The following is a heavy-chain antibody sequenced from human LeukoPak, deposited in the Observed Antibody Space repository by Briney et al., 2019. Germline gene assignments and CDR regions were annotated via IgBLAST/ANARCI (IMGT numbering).Heavy chain of an antibody. CDR2: INPNSGGT. V-gene: IGHV1-2*06. CDR3: ARVYCSGGSCSNPLCYYYGMDV. Sequence: ASVKVSCKASGYTFTGYYMHWVRPAPGQGLEWMGRINPNSGGTNYAQKFQGRVTMTRDTSISTAYMELSRLRSDDTAVYYCARVYCSGGSCSNPLCYYYGMDVWGRGTTVTVS. D-gene: IGHD2-15*01. J-gene: IGHJ6*02. CDR1: GYTFTGYY.